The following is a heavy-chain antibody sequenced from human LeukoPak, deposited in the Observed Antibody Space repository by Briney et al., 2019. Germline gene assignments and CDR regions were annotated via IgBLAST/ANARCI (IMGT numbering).Heavy chain of an antibody. V-gene: IGHV1-18*01. CDR1: GYTFTSYG. J-gene: IGHJ4*02. Sequence: ASVKVSCKASGYTFTSYGISWVRQAPGQGLEWMGWISAYNGNTNYAQKLQGRVTMTTDTSTSTAYMELRSLRSDDTAVYYCARDLGAAGTLFFFYYWGQGTLVTVSS. CDR2: ISAYNGNT. D-gene: IGHD6-13*01. CDR3: ARDLGAAGTLFFFYY.